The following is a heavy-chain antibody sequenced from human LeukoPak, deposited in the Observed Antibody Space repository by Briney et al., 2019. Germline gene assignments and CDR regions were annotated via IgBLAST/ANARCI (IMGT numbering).Heavy chain of an antibody. CDR2: ISHDGSKD. V-gene: IGHV3-33*01. Sequence: GGSLRLSCAASGFILSKYGMHWVRQAPGKGLEWVSVISHDGSKDWYADSVKGRFTISRDDSKNTLYLQMNSLRAEDTAMYYCARADPGLAVAGPWGHGTLVTVSS. CDR3: ARADPGLAVAGP. D-gene: IGHD6-19*01. CDR1: GFILSKYG. J-gene: IGHJ4*01.